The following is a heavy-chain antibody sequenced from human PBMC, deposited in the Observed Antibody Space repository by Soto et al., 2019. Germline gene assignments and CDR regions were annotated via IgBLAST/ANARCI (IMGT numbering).Heavy chain of an antibody. CDR3: ARERARIAVAVDY. CDR2: IYYSGSA. J-gene: IGHJ4*02. D-gene: IGHD6-19*01. Sequence: QVQLQESGPGLVKPSQTLSLTCTVSGGSISSGGYYWSWIRQHPGKGLEWIGYIYYSGSAYYNPSLKSRVTISVDTSKNQFSLKLSSVTAADTAVYYCARERARIAVAVDYWGQGTLVTVSS. V-gene: IGHV4-31*03. CDR1: GGSISSGGYY.